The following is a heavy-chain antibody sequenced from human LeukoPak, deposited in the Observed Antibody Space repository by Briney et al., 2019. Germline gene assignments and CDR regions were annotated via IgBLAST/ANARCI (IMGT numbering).Heavy chain of an antibody. Sequence: ASVKVSCKASGYTFTSYYMHWVRQAPGQGLEWMGIINPSGGSTSYAQKFQGRVTMTRDTSISTAYMELSRLRSDDTAVYYCARDLMSGEVVPATTPFDYWGQGTLVTVSS. V-gene: IGHV1-46*01. CDR2: INPSGGST. CDR3: ARDLMSGEVVPATTPFDY. D-gene: IGHD2-2*02. J-gene: IGHJ4*02. CDR1: GYTFTSYY.